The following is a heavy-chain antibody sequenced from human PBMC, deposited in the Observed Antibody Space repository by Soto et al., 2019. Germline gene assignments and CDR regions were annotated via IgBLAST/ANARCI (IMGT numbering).Heavy chain of an antibody. J-gene: IGHJ4*02. Sequence: PVGSLRLSCAASGFTFSTYSMNWVRQAPGKGLEWVSYISSSGGTIYYADSVKGRFTISRDNAKNSLYLQMNSLRDEDTAVYYCARGADIAAAEANDYWGQGTLVTVSS. CDR2: ISSSGGTI. CDR3: ARGADIAAAEANDY. CDR1: GFTFSTYS. V-gene: IGHV3-48*02. D-gene: IGHD6-13*01.